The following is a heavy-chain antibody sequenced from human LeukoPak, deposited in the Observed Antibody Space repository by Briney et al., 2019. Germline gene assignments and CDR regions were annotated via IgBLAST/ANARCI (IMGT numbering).Heavy chain of an antibody. Sequence: SETLSLTCTVSGGSIRSGDYSWSWIRQPPGKGLEWIGYIYYSGSTYYNPSLKSRVTISGDTSKDQFSLNLSSVTAADTAVYYCATDRARGGDSFDYWGQGTLVTVSS. CDR3: ATDRARGGDSFDY. V-gene: IGHV4-30-4*01. CDR1: GGSIRSGDYS. CDR2: IYYSGST. J-gene: IGHJ4*02. D-gene: IGHD3-10*01.